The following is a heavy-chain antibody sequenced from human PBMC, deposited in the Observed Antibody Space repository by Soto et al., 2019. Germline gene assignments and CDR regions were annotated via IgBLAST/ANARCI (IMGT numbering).Heavy chain of an antibody. D-gene: IGHD6-13*01. V-gene: IGHV5-10-1*01. CDR2: IDPSDSYT. Sequence: PGESLKISCKGSGYSFSSYWISWVRQMPGKGLEWMGRIDPSDSYTNYSPSFQGHVTISADKSISTAYLQWSSLKASDTAMYYCARHIGRHIAAAGLWGQGTLVTVSS. CDR3: ARHIGRHIAAAGL. CDR1: GYSFSSYW. J-gene: IGHJ4*02.